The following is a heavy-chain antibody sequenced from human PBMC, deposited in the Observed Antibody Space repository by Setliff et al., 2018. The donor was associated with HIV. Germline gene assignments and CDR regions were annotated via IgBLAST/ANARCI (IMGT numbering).Heavy chain of an antibody. J-gene: IGHJ4*02. Sequence: GGSLRLSCVVSGLSLSDYNMNWVRQAPGKGLEWVSSISTSSRYLSYSASVKGRVTISRLNSKNSLYLQMNSLRAEDTAVYYCAREQAYVILTGYYTAGIDYWGQGTLVTSPQ. CDR1: GLSLSDYN. V-gene: IGHV3-21*06. CDR3: AREQAYVILTGYYTAGIDY. D-gene: IGHD3-9*01. CDR2: ISTSSRYL.